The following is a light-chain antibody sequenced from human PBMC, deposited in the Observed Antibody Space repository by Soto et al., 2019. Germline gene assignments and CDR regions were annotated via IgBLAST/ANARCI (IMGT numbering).Light chain of an antibody. CDR3: RQSNNWPKT. Sequence: EIVMTQSPATLSVSPGETATLSCRASQSVNSNLAWYQQKPGQAPRLLISDASTRAAGLPARFSGSGSGTEFTLTLSSLQSEDFAVYFCRQSNNWPKTFGQGTKVDIK. CDR1: QSVNSN. V-gene: IGKV3-15*01. J-gene: IGKJ1*01. CDR2: DAS.